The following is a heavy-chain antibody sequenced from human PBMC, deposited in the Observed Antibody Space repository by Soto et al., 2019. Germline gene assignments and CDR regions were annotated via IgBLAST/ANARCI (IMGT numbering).Heavy chain of an antibody. CDR1: GFTVSSNY. Sequence: GGSLRLSCGASGFTVSSNYMSWVRQAPGKGLEWVSVIYSGGSTYYADSVKGRFTISRHNSKNTLYLQMNSLRAEDTAVYYCARETRLITMVMDPYYYYYYMDVWGKGTTVTVSS. CDR2: IYSGGST. D-gene: IGHD3-10*01. V-gene: IGHV3-53*04. CDR3: ARETRLITMVMDPYYYYYYMDV. J-gene: IGHJ6*03.